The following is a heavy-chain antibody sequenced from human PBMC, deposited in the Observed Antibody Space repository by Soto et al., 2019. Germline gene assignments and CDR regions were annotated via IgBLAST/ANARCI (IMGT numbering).Heavy chain of an antibody. V-gene: IGHV1-2*04. J-gene: IGHJ4*02. Sequence: ASVKVSCKASGYTFTGYYMHWLRQAPGQGLEWMGWINPNSGGTNYAQKFQGWVTMTRDTSISTAYMELSRLRSDDTAVYYCARDLTYGDGEFDYWGQGTLVTVSS. CDR3: ARDLTYGDGEFDY. CDR2: INPNSGGT. D-gene: IGHD4-17*01. CDR1: GYTFTGYY.